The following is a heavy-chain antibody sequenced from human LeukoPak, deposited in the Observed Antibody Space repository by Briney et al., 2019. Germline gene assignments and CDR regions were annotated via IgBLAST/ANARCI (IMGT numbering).Heavy chain of an antibody. CDR2: ISGSGGST. CDR3: ANFYSYGSYYFDY. D-gene: IGHD5-18*01. CDR1: GFTFSSYA. V-gene: IGHV3-23*01. J-gene: IGHJ4*02. Sequence: GGSLRLSCAASGFTFSSYAMSWARQAPGKGLEWVSAISGSGGSTYYADSVKGRFTISRDNSKNTLYLQMNSLRAEDTAVYYCANFYSYGSYYFDYWGQGTLVTVSS.